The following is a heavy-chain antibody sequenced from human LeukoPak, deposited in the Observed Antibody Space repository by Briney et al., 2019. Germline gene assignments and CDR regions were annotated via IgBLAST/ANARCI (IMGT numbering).Heavy chain of an antibody. CDR2: ISGSGGST. CDR1: GFTFSSYG. D-gene: IGHD5-12*01. Sequence: TGGSLRLSCAASGFTFSSYGMSWVRQAPGKGLEWVSAISGSGGSTYYADSVKGRFTISRDNSKNTLYLQMNSLRAEDTAVYYCAKDRGGYDLRAFDIWGQGTMVTVSS. V-gene: IGHV3-23*01. CDR3: AKDRGGYDLRAFDI. J-gene: IGHJ3*02.